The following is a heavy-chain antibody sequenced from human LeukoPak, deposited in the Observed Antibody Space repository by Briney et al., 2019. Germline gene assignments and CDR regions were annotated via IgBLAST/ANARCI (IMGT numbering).Heavy chain of an antibody. J-gene: IGHJ6*03. CDR2: IYYSGST. CDR3: ASSRWYYCMDV. CDR1: GGSISSYY. Sequence: SETLSLTCTVSGGSISSYYWSWIRQPPGKGLEWIGYIYYSGSTNYNPSLKSRVTISVDTSKNQFSLKLSSVTAADTAVYYCASSRWYYCMDVWGKGTTVTVSS. V-gene: IGHV4-59*01. D-gene: IGHD2-15*01.